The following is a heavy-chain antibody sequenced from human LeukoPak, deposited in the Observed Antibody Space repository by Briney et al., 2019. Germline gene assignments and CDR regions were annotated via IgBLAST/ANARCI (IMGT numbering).Heavy chain of an antibody. CDR1: GFTVSSNY. J-gene: IGHJ5*02. Sequence: PGGSLRLSCAASGFTVSSNYMSWVRRAPGKGLEWVSVIYSGGSTYYADSVKGRFTISRDNSKNTLYLQMNSLRAEDTAVYYCARGGNSFVGNNWFDPWGQGTLVTVSS. CDR2: IYSGGST. V-gene: IGHV3-66*02. CDR3: ARGGNSFVGNNWFDP. D-gene: IGHD1/OR15-1a*01.